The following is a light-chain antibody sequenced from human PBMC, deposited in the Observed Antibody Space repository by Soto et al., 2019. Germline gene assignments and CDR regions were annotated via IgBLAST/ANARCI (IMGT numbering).Light chain of an antibody. V-gene: IGKV1-9*01. CDR3: QQVNSYPFT. Sequence: DLQLTQSPSFLSASVGDRVTITCRASQDITSSLAWYQQTPGKAPKLLIYAASTLQSGVPSRFSGSGSGTEFTLTISSLQPEDFATYYCQQVNSYPFTFGPGTKVDIK. CDR2: AAS. CDR1: QDITSS. J-gene: IGKJ3*01.